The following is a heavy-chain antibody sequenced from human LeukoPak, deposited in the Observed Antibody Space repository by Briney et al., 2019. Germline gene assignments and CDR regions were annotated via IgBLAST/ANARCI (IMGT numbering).Heavy chain of an antibody. V-gene: IGHV3-48*03. D-gene: IGHD4-23*01. CDR3: ARDMQAPSFYGGNPTYYFDY. CDR2: ISGSGSTI. CDR1: GFTFSSYE. Sequence: GGSLRLSCAASGFTFSSYEMNWVRQAPGKGLERVSYISGSGSTIYYADSVKGRFTISRDNAKNSLYLQMNSLRADDTAVYYCARDMQAPSFYGGNPTYYFDYWGQGTLVTVSS. J-gene: IGHJ4*02.